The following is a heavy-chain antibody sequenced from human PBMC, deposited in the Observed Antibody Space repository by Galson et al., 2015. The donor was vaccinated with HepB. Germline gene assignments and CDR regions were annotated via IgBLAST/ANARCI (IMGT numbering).Heavy chain of an antibody. CDR3: TRGYYDTSGYYYDDY. V-gene: IGHV3-48*01. CDR1: GFTFSSYS. D-gene: IGHD3-22*01. CDR2: ISSTSTTI. Sequence: SLRLSCAASGFTFSSYSMNWVRQAPGKGLEWVSYISSTSTTIYYADSVKGRFTISRDNAKNSLSLQMNSLRAEDTAVYYCTRGYYDTSGYYYDDYWGQGTLVTVSS. J-gene: IGHJ4*02.